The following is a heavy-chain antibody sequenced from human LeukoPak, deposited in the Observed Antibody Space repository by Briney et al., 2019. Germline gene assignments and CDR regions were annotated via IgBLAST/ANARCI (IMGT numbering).Heavy chain of an antibody. CDR1: GGTFSSYA. CDR3: AREWGLESSGYYYAY. CDR2: IIPIFGTA. V-gene: IGHV1-69*13. D-gene: IGHD3-22*01. J-gene: IGHJ4*02. Sequence: SVKVSCKASGGTFSSYAISWVRQAPGQGLEWMGGIIPIFGTANFAQKFQGRVSITADGSTSTAFMELSSLRSEDTAVYYCAREWGLESSGYYYAYWGQGTLVTVSS.